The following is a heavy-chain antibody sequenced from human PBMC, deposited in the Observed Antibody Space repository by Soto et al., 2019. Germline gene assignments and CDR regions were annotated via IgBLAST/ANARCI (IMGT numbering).Heavy chain of an antibody. CDR3: ARRPHIVVVTDWYFAL. CDR2: IYHSGST. D-gene: IGHD2-21*02. Sequence: QLQLQESGSGLVKPSQTLSLTCAVSGGSISTGGYSWSWIRQPPGKGLEWIGSIYHSGSTYYNPALTSRVTISVDSSKNQFSLKLSSVTAAATAVYYCARRPHIVVVTDWYFALSGRGTLLTVSS. J-gene: IGHJ2*01. CDR1: GGSISTGGYS. V-gene: IGHV4-30-2*01.